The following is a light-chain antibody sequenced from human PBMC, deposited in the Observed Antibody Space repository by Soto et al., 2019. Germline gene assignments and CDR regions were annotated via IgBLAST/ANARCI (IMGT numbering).Light chain of an antibody. Sequence: QSVLTQPPSASGTPGQRVTIPCSGSRSNIGSHTVNWYQQLPGTAPKLLVYSSNQRPSGVPDRFSGSKSGTSASLAISGLQSEDEADYYCAAWDGSLNGVVFGGGTKVTVL. CDR1: RSNIGSHT. V-gene: IGLV1-44*01. J-gene: IGLJ2*01. CDR2: SSN. CDR3: AAWDGSLNGVV.